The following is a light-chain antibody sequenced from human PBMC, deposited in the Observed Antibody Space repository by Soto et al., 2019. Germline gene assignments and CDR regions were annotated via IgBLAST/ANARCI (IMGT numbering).Light chain of an antibody. CDR1: SSNIGAGYD. CDR2: NSI. Sequence: QSVLTQQPSVSGAPGQRVTISCTGSSSNIGAGYDVQWYQQVPGTAPKLLISNSINRPSGVPDRFSGSRSDTSASLAITGIQADDEADYYCQSYDRSLSGWVFGVGTKLTVL. CDR3: QSYDRSLSGWV. V-gene: IGLV1-40*01. J-gene: IGLJ3*02.